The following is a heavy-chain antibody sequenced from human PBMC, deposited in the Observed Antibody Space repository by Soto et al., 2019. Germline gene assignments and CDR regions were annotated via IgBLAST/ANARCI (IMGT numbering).Heavy chain of an antibody. CDR2: ISGRCGST. V-gene: IGHV3-23*01. CDR1: GFTFSSYA. Sequence: GGSLRLSCAASGFTFSSYAMSWVRQAPGKGLEWVSAISGRCGSTYYADSVKGRFTISRDNSKNTLYLQMNSLRAEDTAVYYCAKSIAARPTCILYCCQGTLGTVSA. CDR3: AKSIAARPTCILY. D-gene: IGHD6-6*01. J-gene: IGHJ4*02.